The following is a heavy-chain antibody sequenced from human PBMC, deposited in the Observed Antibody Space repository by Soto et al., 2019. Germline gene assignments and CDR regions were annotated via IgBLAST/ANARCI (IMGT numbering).Heavy chain of an antibody. V-gene: IGHV4-59*08. J-gene: IGHJ4*02. CDR2: VYYNGIT. CDR1: GGSISNYY. D-gene: IGHD3-10*01. CDR3: TRLGRRGSYFDY. Sequence: ETLSLTCTVSGGSISNYYWSWIRQPPGKGLEWLGYVYYNGITNYNPSLKSRVTISVDTSKNQFSLKLSSVTAADTAVYYCTRLGRRGSYFDYWGQGTLVTVSS.